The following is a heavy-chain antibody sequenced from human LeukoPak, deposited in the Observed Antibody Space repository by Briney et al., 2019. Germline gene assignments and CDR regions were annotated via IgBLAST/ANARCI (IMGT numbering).Heavy chain of an antibody. J-gene: IGHJ4*02. Sequence: PGGSLRLSCAASGFTFSSYAMHWVRQAPGKGLEYVSAISSNGGSTYYANSVKGRFTISRDNSKNTLYLQMGSLRAEDMAVYYCARGYCSSNSCPNYFDYWGQGTLVTVSS. V-gene: IGHV3-64*01. CDR3: ARGYCSSNSCPNYFDY. D-gene: IGHD2-2*01. CDR2: ISSNGGST. CDR1: GFTFSSYA.